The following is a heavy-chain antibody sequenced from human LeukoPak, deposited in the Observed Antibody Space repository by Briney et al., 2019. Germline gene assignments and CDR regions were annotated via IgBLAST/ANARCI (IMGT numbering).Heavy chain of an antibody. CDR3: AKVVAGNIDYYFDY. CDR2: ISGTGGST. Sequence: GGSLRLSCAASGFPFNAYWMTWVRQDPGKGREWVAGISGTGGSTHYADSVKGRFTISRDNSKNTVYLQMRNLRVEHTAVYYCAKVVAGNIDYYFDYWGQGILVAVSS. V-gene: IGHV3-23*01. CDR1: GFPFNAYW. J-gene: IGHJ4*02. D-gene: IGHD2/OR15-2a*01.